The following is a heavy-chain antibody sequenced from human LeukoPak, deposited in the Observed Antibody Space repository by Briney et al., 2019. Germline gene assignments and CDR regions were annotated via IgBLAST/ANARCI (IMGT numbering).Heavy chain of an antibody. CDR1: GYTFTSYA. Sequence: GASVKVSCKASGYTFTSYAMHWVRQAPGQRLEWMGWTNAGNGNTKYSQKFQGRVTITRDTSASTAYMELSSLRSEDTAVYYCAGVAGDGDYFDYWGQGTLVTVSS. D-gene: IGHD6-19*01. V-gene: IGHV1-3*01. CDR3: AGVAGDGDYFDY. CDR2: TNAGNGNT. J-gene: IGHJ4*02.